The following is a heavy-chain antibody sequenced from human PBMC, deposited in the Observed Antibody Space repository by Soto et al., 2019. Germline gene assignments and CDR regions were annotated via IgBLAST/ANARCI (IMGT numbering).Heavy chain of an antibody. CDR1: GFTFRGYA. Sequence: GGSLILSCAAAGFTFRGYAMHWVRQAPGKGLEYVSAISSNGGRTYYANSVKGRFTISRDNSKNTLYLQMGSLRAEDMAVYYCARGGFSTVTSPQISRFDPWGQGTLVTVSS. J-gene: IGHJ5*02. D-gene: IGHD4-17*01. V-gene: IGHV3-64*01. CDR2: ISSNGGRT. CDR3: ARGGFSTVTSPQISRFDP.